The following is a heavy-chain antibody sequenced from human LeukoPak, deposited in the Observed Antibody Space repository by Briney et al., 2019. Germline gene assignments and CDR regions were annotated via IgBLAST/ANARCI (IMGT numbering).Heavy chain of an antibody. D-gene: IGHD1-1*01. V-gene: IGHV1-18*01. Sequence: ASVKVSCKASGYPFTSYVISWVRQAPGQGLEWMGWISAYNGNTNYAQSLQGRVTMTTDTSTSTAYMELRSLRSDDTALYYCASGVRATGPYSVWGQGTTVTVSS. CDR2: ISAYNGNT. J-gene: IGHJ6*02. CDR3: ASGVRATGPYSV. CDR1: GYPFTSYV.